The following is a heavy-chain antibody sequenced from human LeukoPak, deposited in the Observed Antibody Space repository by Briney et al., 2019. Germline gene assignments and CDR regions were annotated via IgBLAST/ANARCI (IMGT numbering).Heavy chain of an antibody. D-gene: IGHD6-13*01. Sequence: ASVKVSCKASGYTFTGYYMHWVRQAPGQGLEWMGRINPNSGGTNCAQKFQGRVTMTRDTSISTAYMELSRLRSDDTAVYYCARDRLGSRYSSSWYFDYWGQGTLVTVSS. J-gene: IGHJ4*02. V-gene: IGHV1-2*06. CDR2: INPNSGGT. CDR1: GYTFTGYY. CDR3: ARDRLGSRYSSSWYFDY.